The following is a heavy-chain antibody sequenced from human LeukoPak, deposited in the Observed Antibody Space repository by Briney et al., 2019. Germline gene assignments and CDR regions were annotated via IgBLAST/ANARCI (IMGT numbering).Heavy chain of an antibody. CDR2: ISYDGSNK. D-gene: IGHD3-3*01. CDR3: AKLALEIDFWSGYPDY. Sequence: GGSLRLSCAASGFTFSSYGMHWVRQAPGKGLEWVAVISYDGSNKYYADSVKGRFTISRDNSKNTLYLQMNRLRAEDTAVYYCAKLALEIDFWSGYPDYWGQGTLVTVSS. J-gene: IGHJ4*02. CDR1: GFTFSSYG. V-gene: IGHV3-30*18.